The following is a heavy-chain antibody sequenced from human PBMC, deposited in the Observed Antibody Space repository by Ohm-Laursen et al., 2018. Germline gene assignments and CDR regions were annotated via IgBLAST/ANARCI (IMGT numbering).Heavy chain of an antibody. V-gene: IGHV4-39*01. J-gene: IGHJ4*02. CDR3: ARHGYGGSSRREIDY. CDR1: GGSISSNDYY. CDR2: VHFSGIT. Sequence: PPGTLSLTCTVSGGSISSNDYYWGWIRQPPGKGLEWIGSVHFSGITYYNPSLKSRVTIPVDTSKNQFSLKLSSVTAADTAVYYCARHGYGGSSRREIDYWGQGTLVTVSS. D-gene: IGHD6-13*01.